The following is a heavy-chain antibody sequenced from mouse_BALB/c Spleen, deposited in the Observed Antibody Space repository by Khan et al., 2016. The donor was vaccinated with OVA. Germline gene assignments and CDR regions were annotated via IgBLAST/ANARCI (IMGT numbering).Heavy chain of an antibody. CDR1: GFIFSSYG. CDR2: ISRGGSYT. Sequence: EVELVESGGDLVKPGGSLKLSCAASGFIFSSYGMSWVRQTPDKRLEWVATISRGGSYTYYPDSVKGRFPISRDNAKNTLYLQMRSLKSEDTAMYYCTRFITTATGDYYAMDYWGQGTSVTVAS. V-gene: IGHV5-6*01. J-gene: IGHJ4*01. D-gene: IGHD1-2*01. CDR3: TRFITTATGDYYAMDY.